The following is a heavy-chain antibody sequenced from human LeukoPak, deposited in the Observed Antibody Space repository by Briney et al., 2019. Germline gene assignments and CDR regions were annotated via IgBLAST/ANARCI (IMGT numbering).Heavy chain of an antibody. J-gene: IGHJ4*02. V-gene: IGHV3-21*04. D-gene: IGHD6-19*01. CDR1: GFTFSSYS. CDR2: ISGSSSYI. CDR3: ARDIGWLGTFDS. Sequence: GGSLRLSCAASGFTFSSYSMNWVRQAPGKGLEWVSSISGSSSYIYYADSVKGRFTISRDNSKNTLYLQMNSLRAEDTAVYYCARDIGWLGTFDSWGQGTLVTVSS.